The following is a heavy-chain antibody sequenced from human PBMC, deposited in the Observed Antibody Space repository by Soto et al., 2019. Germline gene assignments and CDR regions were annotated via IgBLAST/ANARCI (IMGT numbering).Heavy chain of an antibody. Sequence: GGSLRLSCAASGFTFSSYAMSWVRQAPGKGLEWVSYISSSSSYTNYADSVKGRFTISRDNAKNSLYLQMNSLRAEDTAVYYCARLARSSGFYWGQGTLVTVSS. CDR3: ARLARSSGFY. CDR1: GFTFSSYA. CDR2: ISSSSSYT. J-gene: IGHJ4*02. D-gene: IGHD3-22*01. V-gene: IGHV3-21*01.